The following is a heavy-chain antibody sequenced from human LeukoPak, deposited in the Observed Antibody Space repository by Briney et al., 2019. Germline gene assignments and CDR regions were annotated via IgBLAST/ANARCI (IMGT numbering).Heavy chain of an antibody. CDR1: GFRFDDYY. D-gene: IGHD3-10*01. CDR3: ARHMVLSPCDY. Sequence: PGGSLRPSCAASGFRFDDYYFSWIRQAPGKGLEWISFVSASGNILDHADSVKGRFTISRDNAKNSVYLQMNNVQAEDTAVYHCARHMVLSPCDYWGPGTLVTVSS. J-gene: IGHJ4*02. CDR2: VSASGNIL. V-gene: IGHV3-11*01.